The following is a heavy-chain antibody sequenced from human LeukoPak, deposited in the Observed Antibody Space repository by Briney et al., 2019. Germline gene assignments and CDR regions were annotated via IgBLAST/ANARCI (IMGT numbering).Heavy chain of an antibody. Sequence: SETLSLTCTVSGGSISSYYWSWIRQPPGKGLEWIGYIYYSGNTNYNPSLKSRVTISVDTSKNQFSLKLSSVTAADTAVYYCARVSSGWYFYFDYWGQGTLVTVSS. J-gene: IGHJ4*02. CDR1: GGSISSYY. CDR2: IYYSGNT. D-gene: IGHD6-19*01. V-gene: IGHV4-59*01. CDR3: ARVSSGWYFYFDY.